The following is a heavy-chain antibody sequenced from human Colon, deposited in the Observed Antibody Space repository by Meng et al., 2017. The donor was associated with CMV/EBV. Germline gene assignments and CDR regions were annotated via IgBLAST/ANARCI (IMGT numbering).Heavy chain of an antibody. CDR3: ARPSYNGWYYFDS. V-gene: IGHV4-39*01. D-gene: IGHD5-12*01. CDR2: IRYDGNT. J-gene: IGHJ4*02. Sequence: SETLSLTCTVSGGSIRSSSLYWGWRRQSPGKGLEWIGSIRYDGNTYRNQSLMSRVTMSVDTSKIQFSLNLTAVTAADTSIYYCARPSYNGWYYFDSWGQGTLVTVSS. CDR1: GGSIRSSSLY.